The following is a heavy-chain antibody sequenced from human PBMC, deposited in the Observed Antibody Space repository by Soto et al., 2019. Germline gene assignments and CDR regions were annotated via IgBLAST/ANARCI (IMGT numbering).Heavy chain of an antibody. CDR2: ISGSGGST. CDR1: GFTFTNYA. J-gene: IGHJ4*02. CDR3: ARDWTKFDY. D-gene: IGHD1-1*01. V-gene: IGHV3-23*01. Sequence: LRLSCAASGFTFTNYAMSWVRRAPGKGLEWVSAISGSGGSTYYADSVKGRFTISRDNPKNTLYLQMSILRAEDTAVYYCARDWTKFDYWGQGTLVTVSS.